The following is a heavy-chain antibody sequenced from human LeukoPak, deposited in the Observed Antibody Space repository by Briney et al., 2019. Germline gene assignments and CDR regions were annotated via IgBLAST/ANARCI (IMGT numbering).Heavy chain of an antibody. CDR1: GFTFSNYA. J-gene: IGHJ5*02. CDR3: AKGGRDTGCYWFDP. Sequence: GRSLRLSCAASGFTFSNYAMTWVRQAPGKGLEWVSGISGGGGNTYYADSVKGRFTISRDNSKKTVHLQMSSLRAEDAAVYYCAKGGRDTGCYWFDPWGRGTVVSVS. V-gene: IGHV3-23*01. D-gene: IGHD2-21*01. CDR2: ISGGGGNT.